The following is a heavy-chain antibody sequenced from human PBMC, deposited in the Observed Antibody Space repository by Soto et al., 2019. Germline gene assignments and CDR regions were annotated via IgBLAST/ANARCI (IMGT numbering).Heavy chain of an antibody. J-gene: IGHJ4*02. D-gene: IGHD2-15*01. Sequence: GGSLRLSCAASGFTFSDYYMSWIRQAPGKGLEWVSYISSSGSTIYYADSVKGRFAISRDNAKNSLYLQMNSLRAEDTAVYYCAREWYCSGGSCYGASFDYWGQGTLVTVSS. CDR3: AREWYCSGGSCYGASFDY. V-gene: IGHV3-11*01. CDR2: ISSSGSTI. CDR1: GFTFSDYY.